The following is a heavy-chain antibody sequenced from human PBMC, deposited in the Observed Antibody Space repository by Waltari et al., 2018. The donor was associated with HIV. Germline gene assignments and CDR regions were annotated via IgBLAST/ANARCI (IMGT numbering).Heavy chain of an antibody. J-gene: IGHJ4*02. V-gene: IGHV4-34*01. CDR2: INHRGST. CDR1: GGSFSKYY. CDR3: ATLNRGGGFDS. D-gene: IGHD2-15*01. Sequence: QVHLQQWGAGRLKPSETLSLTCAGYGGSFSKYYWTWIRQPPGMGLEWSGAINHRGSTDYSPSVRSRLTISVDSSKNQFSLNLTSVTAADTAVYYCATLNRGGGFDSWGQGVLVTVSA.